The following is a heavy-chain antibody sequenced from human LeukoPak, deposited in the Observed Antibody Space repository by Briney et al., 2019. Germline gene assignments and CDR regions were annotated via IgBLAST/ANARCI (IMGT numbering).Heavy chain of an antibody. CDR1: GYTFTSYG. J-gene: IGHJ4*02. Sequence: ASVKVSCTASGYTFTSYGISWVRQAPGQGLEWMGWISAYNGNTNYAQKLQGRVTMTTDTSTTTAYMELSSLRSEDTAVYYCARGGRYYDSSGYYYYWGQGTLVTVSS. CDR3: ARGGRYYDSSGYYYY. CDR2: ISAYNGNT. D-gene: IGHD3-22*01. V-gene: IGHV1-18*01.